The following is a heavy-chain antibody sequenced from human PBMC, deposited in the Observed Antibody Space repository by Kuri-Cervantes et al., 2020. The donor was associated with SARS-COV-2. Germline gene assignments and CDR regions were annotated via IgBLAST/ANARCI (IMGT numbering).Heavy chain of an antibody. D-gene: IGHD5-24*01. V-gene: IGHV1-46*01. CDR1: GYTFTNYY. CDR3: ARDGRDGYNREFLTD. J-gene: IGHJ4*02. CDR2: INPGDGAT. Sequence: ASVKVSCKASGYTFTNYYIHWVRQAPGQGLEWMGIINPGDGATTYAQKFQGRVTMTRDTPTSTVYMELRSLRSEDTAVYFCARDGRDGYNREFLTDWGQGTLVTVSS.